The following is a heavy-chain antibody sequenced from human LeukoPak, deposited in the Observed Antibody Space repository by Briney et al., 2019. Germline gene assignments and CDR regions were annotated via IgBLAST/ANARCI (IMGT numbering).Heavy chain of an antibody. D-gene: IGHD3-9*01. CDR3: ARGRSYYDILTGYYYTDKNYYYYMDV. CDR2: IIPIFGTA. CDR1: GGTFSSYA. J-gene: IGHJ6*03. Sequence: GASVKVSCKASGGTFSSYAISWVRQAPGQGLEWMGGIIPIFGTANYAQKFQGRVMITADESTSTAYMELSSLRSEDTAVYYCARGRSYYDILTGYYYTDKNYYYYMDVWGKGTTVTISS. V-gene: IGHV1-69*13.